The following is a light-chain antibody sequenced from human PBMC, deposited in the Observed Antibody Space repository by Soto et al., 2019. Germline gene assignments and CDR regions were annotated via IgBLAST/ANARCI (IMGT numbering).Light chain of an antibody. J-gene: IGLJ2*01. CDR3: QSYDSSLSVV. CDR1: SSNIGAGYD. Sequence: QLVLTQPPSVSGAPGQRVTISCTGSSSNIGAGYDVHWYQQLPGTAPKLLIYGNNNRPSGVPDRFSGSKSGTSASLAITGLQAEDEADYYCQSYDSSLSVVFGGGTKLTV. V-gene: IGLV1-40*01. CDR2: GNN.